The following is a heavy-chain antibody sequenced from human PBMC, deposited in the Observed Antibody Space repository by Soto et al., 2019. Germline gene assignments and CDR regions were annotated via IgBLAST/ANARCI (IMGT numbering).Heavy chain of an antibody. J-gene: IGHJ2*01. CDR2: IKTDGSII. CDR1: GFSFSSYW. V-gene: IGHV3-74*01. D-gene: IGHD3-16*01. Sequence: EVQLVESGGGLVQPGGSLRLSCAASGFSFSSYWMHWVSQAPGKGLVWVSRIKTDGSIITYADSVKGRFTISRDNAKNTLYLHMDNLRAEEPAVYYCARVRQGACYFDLWGRGTLVAVSS. CDR3: ARVRQGACYFDL.